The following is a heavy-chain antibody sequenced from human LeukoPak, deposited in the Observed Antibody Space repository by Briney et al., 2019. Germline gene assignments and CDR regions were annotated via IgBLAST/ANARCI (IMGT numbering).Heavy chain of an antibody. CDR2: ISAYNGNT. V-gene: IGHV1-18*01. CDR3: ARRIAAAATYNWFDP. CDR1: GYTFTSYG. Sequence: GASVKVSCKASGYTFTSYGISWVRQAPGQGLEWMGWISAYNGNTNCAQKLQGRVTMTTDTSTSTAYMELRSLRSDDTAVYYCARRIAAAATYNWFDPWGQGTLVTVSS. D-gene: IGHD6-13*01. J-gene: IGHJ5*02.